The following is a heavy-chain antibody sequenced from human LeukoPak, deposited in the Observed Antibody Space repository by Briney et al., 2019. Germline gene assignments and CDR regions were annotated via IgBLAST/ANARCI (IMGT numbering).Heavy chain of an antibody. V-gene: IGHV1-18*04. CDR2: ISAYNGNT. J-gene: IGHJ6*04. D-gene: IGHD3-10*01. Sequence: GASVKVSCKASGYTFTSYGISWVRQAPGQGLEWMGWISAYNGNTNYAQKLQGRVTMTTDTSTSTAYMELRSLRSDDTAVYYCARDLSGSYVYGMDVWGKGTTVTVSS. CDR1: GYTFTSYG. CDR3: ARDLSGSYVYGMDV.